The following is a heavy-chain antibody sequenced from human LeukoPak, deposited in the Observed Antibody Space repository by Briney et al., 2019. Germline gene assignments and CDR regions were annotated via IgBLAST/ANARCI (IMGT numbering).Heavy chain of an antibody. CDR2: INAGNGNT. V-gene: IGHV1-3*03. CDR1: GYTFTSYA. D-gene: IGHD1-26*01. J-gene: IGHJ4*02. CDR3: ARGGQWELLPFDY. Sequence: ASVKVSCKASGYTFTSYAMHWVRQAPGQRLEWMGWINAGNGNTKYSQEFQGRVTITRDTSASTAYMELSSLRSEDMAVYYCARGGQWELLPFDYWGQGTLVTVSS.